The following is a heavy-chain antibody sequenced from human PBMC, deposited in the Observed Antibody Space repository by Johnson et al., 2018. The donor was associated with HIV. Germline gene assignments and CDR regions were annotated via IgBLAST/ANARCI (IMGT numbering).Heavy chain of an antibody. V-gene: IGHV3-66*01. Sequence: VQLVESGGGLVQPGGSLRLSCAASGFTFSDYYMSWIRQAPGKGLEWVSVLFSGDTTYYADSVKGRFTISRDNSKNTLYLQMNSLRAEDTALYYCATGGSSWFPDAFDIWGQGTKVTVSS. J-gene: IGHJ3*02. CDR3: ATGGSSWFPDAFDI. CDR1: GFTFSDYY. CDR2: LFSGDTT. D-gene: IGHD6-13*01.